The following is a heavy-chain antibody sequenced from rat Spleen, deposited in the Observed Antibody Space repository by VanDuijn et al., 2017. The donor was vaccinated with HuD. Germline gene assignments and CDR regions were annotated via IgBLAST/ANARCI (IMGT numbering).Heavy chain of an antibody. D-gene: IGHD1-11*01. J-gene: IGHJ1*01. CDR3: AREGSGGYWYFDF. V-gene: IGHV5-25*01. CDR2: ISTGGVNT. CDR1: GFTFSNYY. Sequence: EVQLVESGGGLVQPGRSMKLSCAALGFTFSNYYMAWVRQAPTKGLEWVASISTGGVNTSYRDSVKGRFTISRDNAQNTLYLPMSKLGSEDTAIYYCAREGSGGYWYFDFWGPGTMVTVSS.